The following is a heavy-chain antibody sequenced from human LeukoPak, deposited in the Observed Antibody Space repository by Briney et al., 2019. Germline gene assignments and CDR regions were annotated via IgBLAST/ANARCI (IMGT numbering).Heavy chain of an antibody. Sequence: SETLSLTCAVYGGSFSGYYWSWIRQPPGKGLEWIGEINHSGSTNYNPSLKSRVTISVDTSKNQFSLKLSSVTAADTAVYCCARGHNVWGSYRYIAPWFDPWGQGTLVTVSS. CDR3: ARGHNVWGSYRYIAPWFDP. CDR2: INHSGST. J-gene: IGHJ5*02. V-gene: IGHV4-34*01. CDR1: GGSFSGYY. D-gene: IGHD3-16*02.